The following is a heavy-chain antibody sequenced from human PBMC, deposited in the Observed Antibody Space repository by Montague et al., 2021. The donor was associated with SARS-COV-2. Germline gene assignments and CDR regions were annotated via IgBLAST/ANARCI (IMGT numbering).Heavy chain of an antibody. CDR1: GYSISSGYY. D-gene: IGHD3-10*01. CDR2: IYHSGST. CDR3: ARDCYDYGSGSYQRWFDP. J-gene: IGHJ5*02. V-gene: IGHV4-38-2*02. Sequence: ETLSLTCTVSGYSISSGYYWGWIRQPPGKGLEWIGSIYHSGSTYYNPSLKSRVTISVDTSKNQFSLKLSSVTAADTAVYYCARDCYDYGSGSYQRWFDPWGQGTRVTVSS.